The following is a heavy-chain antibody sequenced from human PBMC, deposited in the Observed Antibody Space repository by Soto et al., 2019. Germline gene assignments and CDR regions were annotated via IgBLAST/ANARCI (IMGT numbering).Heavy chain of an antibody. J-gene: IGHJ4*02. CDR1: GGTFSSYA. V-gene: IGHV1-69*13. D-gene: IGHD5-12*01. CDR3: ARDESVDGYNFD. CDR2: IIPIFGTA. Sequence: ASVKVTCKASGGTFSSYAISWVRQAPGQGLEWMGGIIPIFGTANYAQKFQGRVTITADESTSTAYMELSSLRSEDTAVYYCARDESVDGYNFDWGQGTLVTVSS.